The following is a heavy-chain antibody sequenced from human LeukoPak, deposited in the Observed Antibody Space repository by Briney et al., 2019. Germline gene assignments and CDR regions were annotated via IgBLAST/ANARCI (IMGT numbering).Heavy chain of an antibody. V-gene: IGHV4-59*01. J-gene: IGHJ1*01. D-gene: IGHD2-2*01. CDR1: GGSISSYY. CDR3: ARADCSSTSCYYNPGIYFQH. Sequence: PSETLSLTCTVSGGSISSYYWSWIRQPPGKGLEWIGYIYYSGSTNYNPSLKSRVTISVDTSKNQFSLKLSSVTAADTAVYYCARADCSSTSCYYNPGIYFQHWGQGTLVTVSS. CDR2: IYYSGST.